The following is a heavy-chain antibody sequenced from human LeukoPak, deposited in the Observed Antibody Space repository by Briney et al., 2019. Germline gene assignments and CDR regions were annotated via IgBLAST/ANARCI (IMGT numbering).Heavy chain of an antibody. J-gene: IGHJ6*03. Sequence: PGGSLRLSCAASGFTFSDYYMNWLRQAPGRGPEWVSYISNSGDAKYYADSVKGRFTISRDNAKNSLYLQMNSLRAEDTAVYYCARSGMGSCSSTSCYRGYMDVWGKGTTVTVSS. D-gene: IGHD2-2*02. V-gene: IGHV3-11*01. CDR2: ISNSGDAK. CDR3: ARSGMGSCSSTSCYRGYMDV. CDR1: GFTFSDYY.